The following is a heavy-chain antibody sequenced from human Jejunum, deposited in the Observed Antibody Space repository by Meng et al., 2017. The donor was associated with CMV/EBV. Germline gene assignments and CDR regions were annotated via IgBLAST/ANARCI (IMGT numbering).Heavy chain of an antibody. J-gene: IGHJ4*02. D-gene: IGHD2-15*01. CDR2: ISGSGGDK. CDR1: GFAFRNSA. Sequence: SGFAFRNSAMRWVRQALGKGLEWVSSISGSGGDKFYADSVRGRFTISRDNSKNTVYLQMNGLGAEDTAVYYCTKGVSGPLYYFDHWGQGMLVTVSS. CDR3: TKGVSGPLYYFDH. V-gene: IGHV3-23*01.